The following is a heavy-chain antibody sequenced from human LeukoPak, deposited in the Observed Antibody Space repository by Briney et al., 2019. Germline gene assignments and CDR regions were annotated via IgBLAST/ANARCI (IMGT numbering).Heavy chain of an antibody. CDR3: ARREITMVRGVIIFNWFDP. J-gene: IGHJ5*02. D-gene: IGHD3-10*01. CDR2: INPNSGGT. CDR1: GYTFTGYY. Sequence: ASVKVSCKASGYTFTGYYMHWVRQAPGQGLEWMGWINPNSGGTNYAQKFQGRVTMTRDTSISTAYMELSSLRSEDTAVYYCARREITMVRGVIIFNWFDPWGQGTLVTVSS. V-gene: IGHV1-2*02.